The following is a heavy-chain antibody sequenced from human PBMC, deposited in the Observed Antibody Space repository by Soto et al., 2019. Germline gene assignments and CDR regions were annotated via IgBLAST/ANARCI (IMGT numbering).Heavy chain of an antibody. CDR1: GYTLTELS. J-gene: IGHJ4*02. D-gene: IGHD3-9*01. CDR2: FDPEDGET. CDR3: ATDYPRWLTSNTITILSY. Sequence: GASVKVSCKVSGYTLTELSMHWVRQAPGKGLEWMGGFDPEDGETIYAQKFQGRVTMTEDTSTDTAYMELSSLRSEDTAVYYCATDYPRWLTSNTITILSYWGQGTLVTVSS. V-gene: IGHV1-24*01.